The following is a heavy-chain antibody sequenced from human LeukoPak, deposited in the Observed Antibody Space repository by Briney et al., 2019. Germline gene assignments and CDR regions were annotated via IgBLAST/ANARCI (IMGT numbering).Heavy chain of an antibody. V-gene: IGHV3-74*01. CDR3: ARAPLVVGPAAWGWFDP. CDR1: GFTFSSYW. J-gene: IGHJ5*02. D-gene: IGHD2-2*01. CDR2: INSDGSST. Sequence: QPGGSLRLSCAASGFTFSSYWMHWVRQAPGKGLVWVSRINSDGSSTSYADSVKGRFTISRDNAKNTLYLQMNSLRAEDTAVYYCARAPLVVGPAAWGWFDPWGQGTLVTVSS.